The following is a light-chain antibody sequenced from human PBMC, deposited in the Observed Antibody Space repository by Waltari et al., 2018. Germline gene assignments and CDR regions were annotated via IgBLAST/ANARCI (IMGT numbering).Light chain of an antibody. V-gene: IGLV1-44*01. CDR3: AAWDDSLNGVV. J-gene: IGLJ2*01. CDR1: SSNIGSTP. Sequence: QSVLTQPPSASGTPGQRVTISCSGSSSNIGSTPVNWYQQLPGTAPKLLSYSNNQRPSGVPDRFSGSKSGTSASLAISGLQSEDEADYYCAAWDDSLNGVVFGGGTKLTVL. CDR2: SNN.